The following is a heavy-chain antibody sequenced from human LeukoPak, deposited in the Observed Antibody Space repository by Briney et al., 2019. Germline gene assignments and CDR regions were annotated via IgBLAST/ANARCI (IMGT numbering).Heavy chain of an antibody. V-gene: IGHV3-21*01. Sequence: GGSLRLSCAASGFTFSTYNMNWVRQAPGKGLEWVSSITSSSSYIYYADSVKGRFTISRDNAKNSLYLQIDSLRAEDTAVYYCARDPYSGSYVDYYYYYYMDVWGKGTTVTVSS. CDR3: ARDPYSGSYVDYYYYYYMDV. CDR1: GFTFSTYN. CDR2: ITSSSSYI. D-gene: IGHD6-13*01. J-gene: IGHJ6*03.